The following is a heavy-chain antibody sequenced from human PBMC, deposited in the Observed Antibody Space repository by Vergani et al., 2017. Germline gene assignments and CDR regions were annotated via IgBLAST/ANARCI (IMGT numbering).Heavy chain of an antibody. CDR2: IHYSENT. CDR3: ASDTHSGQRADR. V-gene: IGHV4-61*10. Sequence: QVQLQESGPGLVKPSQTLSLTCTVSGGSISSGSYYWSWIRQPAGKGLEWIGSIHYSENTNYNPSLKTRVTISVDTSKNQFSLTLTSVTAADTAVYYCASDTHSGQRADRWGQGILVNVTS. CDR1: GGSISSGSYY. J-gene: IGHJ5*02. D-gene: IGHD6-19*01.